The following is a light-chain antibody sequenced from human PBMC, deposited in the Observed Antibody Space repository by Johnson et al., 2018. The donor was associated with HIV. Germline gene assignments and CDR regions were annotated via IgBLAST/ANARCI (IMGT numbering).Light chain of an antibody. V-gene: IGLV1-51*01. CDR2: DNN. CDR1: SSNIGNNY. Sequence: QSVLTQPPSVSAAPGQKVTISCSGSSSNIGNNYVSWYQQLPGTAPKLLIYDNNKRPSGIPDRFSGSKSGTSASLAISGIQAEDEADYYCAAWDDSLNGYVFGTGTKVTVL. CDR3: AAWDDSLNGYV. J-gene: IGLJ1*01.